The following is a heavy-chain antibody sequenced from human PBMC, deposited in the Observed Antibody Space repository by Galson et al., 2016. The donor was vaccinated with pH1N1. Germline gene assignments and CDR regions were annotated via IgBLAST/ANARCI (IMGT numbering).Heavy chain of an antibody. CDR2: ISWNSNSI. D-gene: IGHD3-10*01. V-gene: IGHV3-9*01. J-gene: IGHJ4*02. CDR3: AKGAGRYSFGSGSFNY. CDR1: GFAFDDFA. Sequence: SLRLSCAASGFAFDDFAMHWVRHVPGKGLEWVSGISWNSNSIGYADSVKGRFTISRDSAKKSLFLQMNSLRVEDTALYYCAKGAGRYSFGSGSFNYWGQGTQVTVSP.